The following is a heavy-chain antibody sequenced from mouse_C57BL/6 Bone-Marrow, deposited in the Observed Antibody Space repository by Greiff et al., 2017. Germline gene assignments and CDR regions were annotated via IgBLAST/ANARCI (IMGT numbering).Heavy chain of an antibody. V-gene: IGHV1-81*01. D-gene: IGHD1-1*01. CDR3: ARGSSYVYYAMDY. CDR1: GYTFTSYG. CDR2: IYPRSGHT. J-gene: IGHJ4*01. Sequence: QVQLKQSGAELARPGASVKLSCKASGYTFTSYGISWVKQRTGQGLEWIGEIYPRSGHTYYNEKFKGKATLTADKSSSTAYMELRSLTSEDSAVYFCARGSSYVYYAMDYWGQGTSVTVSS.